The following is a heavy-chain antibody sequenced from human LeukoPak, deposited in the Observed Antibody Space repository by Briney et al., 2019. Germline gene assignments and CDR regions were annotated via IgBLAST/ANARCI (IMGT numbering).Heavy chain of an antibody. V-gene: IGHV4-39*01. CDR2: IYYSGTT. Sequence: PSETLSLTCTVSGGSIGSSSFYWGWIRQPPGKELEWIGSIYYSGTTYYNPSLKSRVTISVDTSRNQFSLKLTSVTAADTAVYYCARGGRYSYGPPFDYWGQGTLVTVSS. CDR3: ARGGRYSYGPPFDY. D-gene: IGHD5-18*01. J-gene: IGHJ4*02. CDR1: GGSIGSSSFY.